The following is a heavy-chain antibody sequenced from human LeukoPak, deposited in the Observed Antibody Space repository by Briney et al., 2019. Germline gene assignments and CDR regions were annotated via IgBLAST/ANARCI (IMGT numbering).Heavy chain of an antibody. Sequence: GGSLRLSCAASGFTFSSYAMSWVRQAPGKGLEWVSAISGSGGSTYYADSVKGRFTISRDNSKNTLYLQMNSLRAEDTAVYYCAKESEYCGGDCIYYVDVWGKGTTVTVSS. CDR1: GFTFSSYA. CDR2: ISGSGGST. J-gene: IGHJ6*03. V-gene: IGHV3-23*01. D-gene: IGHD2-21*02. CDR3: AKESEYCGGDCIYYVDV.